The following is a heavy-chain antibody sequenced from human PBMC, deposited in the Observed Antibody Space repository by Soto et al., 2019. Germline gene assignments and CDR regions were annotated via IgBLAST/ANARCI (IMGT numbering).Heavy chain of an antibody. CDR3: ARERGVNRDIHYYYYYMDV. Sequence: ASVKVSCKASGGTFSSYTISWVRQAPGQGLEWMGRIIPILGIANYAQKFQGRVTITADKSTSTAYMELSSLRSEDTAVYYCARERGVNRDIHYYYYYMDVWGKGTTVTVSS. CDR2: IIPILGIA. D-gene: IGHD2-8*01. V-gene: IGHV1-69*04. J-gene: IGHJ6*03. CDR1: GGTFSSYT.